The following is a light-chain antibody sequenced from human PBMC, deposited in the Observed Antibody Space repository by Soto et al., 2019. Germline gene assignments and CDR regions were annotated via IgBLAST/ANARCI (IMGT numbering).Light chain of an antibody. CDR1: QDISNY. J-gene: IGKJ5*01. Sequence: DVQMTQSPSSLSASVGDRVTITCRASQDISNYLVWFQQKPGKAPKSLIYGASSLQSGVPSRFSGSGSGTDFTLTISSLQSEDFATYYCQQYDSYPVTFGQGTRLEI. CDR3: QQYDSYPVT. V-gene: IGKV1-16*01. CDR2: GAS.